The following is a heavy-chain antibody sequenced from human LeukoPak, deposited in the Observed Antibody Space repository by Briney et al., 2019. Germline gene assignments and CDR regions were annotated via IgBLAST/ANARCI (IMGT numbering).Heavy chain of an antibody. CDR3: ARGSSGWYGGSPDY. CDR2: IKQDGSEK. V-gene: IGHV3-7*04. Sequence: GGSLRLSCAASGFTFSSYWMSWVRQAPGKGLEWVANIKQDGSEKYYVDSVKGRFTISRDNAKNSLYLQMNSLRAEDTAVYYCARGSSGWYGGSPDYWGQGTLVTVSS. J-gene: IGHJ4*02. D-gene: IGHD6-19*01. CDR1: GFTFSSYW.